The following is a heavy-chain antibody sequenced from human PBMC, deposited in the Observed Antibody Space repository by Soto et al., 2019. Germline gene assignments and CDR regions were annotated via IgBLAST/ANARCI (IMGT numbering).Heavy chain of an antibody. J-gene: IGHJ4*02. CDR2: INHSGST. V-gene: IGHV4-34*01. D-gene: IGHD3-10*01. Sequence: SETLSLTCAVYGGSFSGYYWSWIRQPPGKGLEWIGEINHSGSTNYNPSLKSRVTISVDTSKNQFSLKLSSVTAADTAVYYCASPHSTYYYGSGSYYIDYWGQGTLVTVSS. CDR3: ASPHSTYYYGSGSYYIDY. CDR1: GGSFSGYY.